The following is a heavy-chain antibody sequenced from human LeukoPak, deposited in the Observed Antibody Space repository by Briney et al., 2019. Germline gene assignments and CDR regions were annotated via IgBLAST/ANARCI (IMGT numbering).Heavy chain of an antibody. J-gene: IGHJ5*02. CDR2: IKQDGSEK. D-gene: IGHD3-22*01. Sequence: GGSLRLSCAASGFTFSSYWMNWVRQAPGKGLEWVANIKQDGSEKYYVDSVKGRFTISRDNAKNSLYLQMNSLRAEDTAVYYCARLYYYDSSGYYNWFDPWGQGTLVTVSS. V-gene: IGHV3-7*01. CDR3: ARLYYYDSSGYYNWFDP. CDR1: GFTFSSYW.